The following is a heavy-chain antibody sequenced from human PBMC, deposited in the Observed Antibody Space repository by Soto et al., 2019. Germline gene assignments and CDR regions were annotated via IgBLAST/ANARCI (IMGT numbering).Heavy chain of an antibody. CDR1: GGSISSGGYS. D-gene: IGHD1-26*01. Sequence: TSETLSLTCAVSGGSISSGGYSWSWIRQPPGKGLEWIGYIYHSGSTYYNPSLKSRVTISVDRSKNQFSLKLSSVTAADTAVYYCARARSGSYRTIDAFDIWGQGTMVTVSS. CDR2: IYHSGST. J-gene: IGHJ3*02. V-gene: IGHV4-30-2*01. CDR3: ARARSGSYRTIDAFDI.